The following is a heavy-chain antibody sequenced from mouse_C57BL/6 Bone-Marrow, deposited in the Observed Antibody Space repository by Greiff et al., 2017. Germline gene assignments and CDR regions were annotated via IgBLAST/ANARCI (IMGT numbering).Heavy chain of an antibody. V-gene: IGHV1-72*01. CDR3: ARGFYREFAY. Sequence: QVQLQQPGAELVKPGASVKLSCKASGYTFTSYWMHWVKQRPGRGLEWIGRIDPTGGGTKYNEKFKSKATLTVDKPSSTAYMQLSSLTSEDSAVYYCARGFYREFAYWGQGTLVTVSA. D-gene: IGHD2-12*01. J-gene: IGHJ3*01. CDR1: GYTFTSYW. CDR2: IDPTGGGT.